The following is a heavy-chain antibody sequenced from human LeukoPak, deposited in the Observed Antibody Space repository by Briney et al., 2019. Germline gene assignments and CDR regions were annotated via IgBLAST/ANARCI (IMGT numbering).Heavy chain of an antibody. D-gene: IGHD2-2*01. J-gene: IGHJ6*02. V-gene: IGHV3-30*18. CDR2: ISYDGSNK. CDR1: GFTFSNYG. Sequence: GGSLRLSCAASGFTFSNYGMHWVRQAPGKGLEWVAVISYDGSNKYYADSVKGRFTFSRDNSKNTLYLQMSSLRAEDTAVYYCAKEKGIYCSRIDCSPGMDVWGQGTTVTVSS. CDR3: AKEKGIYCSRIDCSPGMDV.